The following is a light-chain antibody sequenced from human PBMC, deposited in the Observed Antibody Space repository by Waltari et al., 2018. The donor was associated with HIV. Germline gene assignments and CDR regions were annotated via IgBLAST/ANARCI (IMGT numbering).Light chain of an antibody. CDR3: QQYHTYLT. J-gene: IGKJ2*01. CDR1: QIVSIW. CDR2: QAS. Sequence: DIQMTQSPSTLSASIGERVTITCRASQIVSIWLAWYQRKPGKAPKLLIYQASSLQKGVPSRFSGSGSGTQFTLTISSLQPDDFATYYCQQYHTYLTFGQGTDLE. V-gene: IGKV1-5*03.